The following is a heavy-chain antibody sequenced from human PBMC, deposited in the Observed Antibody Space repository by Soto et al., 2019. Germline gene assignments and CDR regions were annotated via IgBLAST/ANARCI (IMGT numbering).Heavy chain of an antibody. D-gene: IGHD3-22*01. CDR2: IYPGDSDT. V-gene: IGHV5-51*01. J-gene: IGHJ5*02. CDR3: ARLRGYYDSRDGASFDP. Sequence: CKGSGYSFTSYWIGWVRQMPGKGLEWMGIIYPGDSDTRYSPSFQGQVTISADKSISTAYLQWSSLKASDTAMYYCARLRGYYDSRDGASFDPWGQGTLVTVSS. CDR1: GYSFTSYW.